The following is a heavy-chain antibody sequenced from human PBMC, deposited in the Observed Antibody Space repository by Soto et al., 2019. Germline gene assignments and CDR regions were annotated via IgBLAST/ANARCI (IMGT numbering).Heavy chain of an antibody. Sequence: ASVKVSCKASGYTFTSYAMHWVRQAPGQRLEWMGWINAGNGNTKYSQKFQGRVTITRDTSASTAYMELSSLRSEDTAVYYCARDRAVGATQAFDYRGQRTLVTVSS. CDR1: GYTFTSYA. J-gene: IGHJ4*02. V-gene: IGHV1-3*01. D-gene: IGHD1-26*01. CDR2: INAGNGNT. CDR3: ARDRAVGATQAFDY.